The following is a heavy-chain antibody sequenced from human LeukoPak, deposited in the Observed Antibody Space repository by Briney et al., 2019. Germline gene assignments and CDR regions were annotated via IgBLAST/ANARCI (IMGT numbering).Heavy chain of an antibody. Sequence: ASVKVSCKASGYTFTSYYMHWVRQAPGQGLEWMGLINPSGGSTSYAQKFQGRVTMTTDTSTSTAYMELRSLRSDDTAVYYCARDWGSGSADYYYYGMDVWGQGTTVTVSS. CDR3: ARDWGSGSADYYYYGMDV. J-gene: IGHJ6*02. V-gene: IGHV1-46*01. D-gene: IGHD3-10*01. CDR2: INPSGGST. CDR1: GYTFTSYY.